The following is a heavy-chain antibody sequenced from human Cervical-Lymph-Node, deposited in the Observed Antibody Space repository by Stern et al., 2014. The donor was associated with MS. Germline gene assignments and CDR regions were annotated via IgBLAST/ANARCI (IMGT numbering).Heavy chain of an antibody. CDR2: IYPGDCDP. CDR3: ARQMATAMQGLDY. J-gene: IGHJ4*02. D-gene: IGHD5-24*01. V-gene: IGHV5-51*01. Sequence: QLVQSGAEVKKPGESLKISCKGSGYSFTSHWIGWVRQMPGKGLEWMGIIYPGDCDPRYSPSFQGQVTISADKSISTAYLQWSSLKASDTAMYYCARQMATAMQGLDYWGQGTLVTVSS. CDR1: GYSFTSHW.